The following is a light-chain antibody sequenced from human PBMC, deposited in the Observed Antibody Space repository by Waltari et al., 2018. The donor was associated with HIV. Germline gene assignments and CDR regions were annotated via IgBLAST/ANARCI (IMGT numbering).Light chain of an antibody. CDR2: VNSDGSR. CDR3: QTWGAGIVV. Sequence: QVVLTQSPSASASLGASVKITCTLSSGHTTYAIAWHQQQPETGPRFLMKVNSDGSRTKGDEIPDRFSGSASGPERSLTISSLQSEDEGDYYCQTWGAGIVVFGGGTKLSVL. J-gene: IGLJ2*01. CDR1: SGHTTYA. V-gene: IGLV4-69*01.